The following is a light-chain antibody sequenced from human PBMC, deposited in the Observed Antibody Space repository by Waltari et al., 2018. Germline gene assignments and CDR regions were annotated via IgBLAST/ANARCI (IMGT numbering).Light chain of an antibody. CDR2: DVT. J-gene: IGLJ1*01. CDR1: RSDVGGYDF. V-gene: IGLV2-14*03. CDR3: ASYTSSSNYV. Sequence: HSALTQPASVSGSPGQSITISCTGTRSDVGGYDFVSGYRQHPEKAPNRLIFDVTERPSGVAALFSGSKSGNTAALSISGLQSDDEADYYCASYTSSSNYVFGSGTTVTV.